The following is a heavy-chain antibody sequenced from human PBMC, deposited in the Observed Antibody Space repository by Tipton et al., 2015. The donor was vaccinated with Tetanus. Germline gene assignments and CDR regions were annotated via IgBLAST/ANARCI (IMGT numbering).Heavy chain of an antibody. J-gene: IGHJ4*02. CDR3: AKDQDYGDYFGVDY. CDR1: GFTFSSYG. D-gene: IGHD4-17*01. Sequence: SLRLSCAASGFTFSSYGMHWVRQAPGKGLEWVAVIWYDGSNKYYADSVKGRFTISRDNSKNTLYLQMNSLRAEDTAVYFCAKDQDYGDYFGVDYWGQGTLVTVSS. V-gene: IGHV3-33*06. CDR2: IWYDGSNK.